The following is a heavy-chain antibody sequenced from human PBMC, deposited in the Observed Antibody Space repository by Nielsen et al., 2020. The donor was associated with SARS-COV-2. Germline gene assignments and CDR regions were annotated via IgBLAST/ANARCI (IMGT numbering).Heavy chain of an antibody. J-gene: IGHJ6*02. D-gene: IGHD6-19*01. Sequence: SDTLSLTCAVYGGSFSGYYWSWIAKPQGKGLKWIGEINHIGCTNYNPSLKSRVTISVDTSKNQFSLKLSSVTDADTAVYYCARGSIAVPPYYYYGMDVWGQGTTVTVSS. CDR1: GGSFSGYY. CDR2: INHIGCT. CDR3: ARGSIAVPPYYYYGMDV. V-gene: IGHV4-34*01.